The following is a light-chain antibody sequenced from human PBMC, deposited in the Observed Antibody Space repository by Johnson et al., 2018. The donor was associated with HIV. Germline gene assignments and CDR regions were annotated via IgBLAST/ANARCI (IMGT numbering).Light chain of an antibody. V-gene: IGLV1-51*02. CDR1: SSNIGKNY. CDR2: ENK. CDR3: GTWDSSLSAFV. Sequence: QSVLTQPPSVSAAPGQMVSISCSGSSSNIGKNYVSWYQQFPGTAPKLLIHENKKRPSGIPDRFSGSKSGTSATLVIPGIRTGDEADYYCGTWDSSLSAFVFGAGTTVIVL. J-gene: IGLJ1*01.